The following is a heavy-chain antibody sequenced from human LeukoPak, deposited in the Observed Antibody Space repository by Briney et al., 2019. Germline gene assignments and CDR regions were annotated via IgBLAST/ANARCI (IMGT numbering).Heavy chain of an antibody. V-gene: IGHV3-23*01. CDR3: AKGDCSSTSCYAPADY. D-gene: IGHD2-2*01. J-gene: IGHJ4*02. Sequence: PGGSLRLSCAASGFTFTSHAMSWVRQAPGKGLEWVSAISGNGGGTYYADSVKGRFTISRDNSKNTLYLQMNSLRAEDTAVYYCAKGDCSSTSCYAPADYWGQGTLATVSS. CDR2: ISGNGGGT. CDR1: GFTFTSHA.